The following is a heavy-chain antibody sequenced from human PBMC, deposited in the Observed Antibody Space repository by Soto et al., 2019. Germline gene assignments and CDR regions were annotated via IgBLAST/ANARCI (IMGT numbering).Heavy chain of an antibody. J-gene: IGHJ4*02. CDR2: ISNDGSNQ. CDR1: GFTFSSYG. V-gene: IGHV3-30*18. D-gene: IGHD2-15*01. CDR3: AKETYSGPLDY. Sequence: QVQLVESGGGVVQPGRSLRLSCAASGFTFSSYGMHWVRQAPGKGLEWVAVISNDGSNQYYADSVKGRFTISRHNSKNTLYLQMNSLRAEDTAVYYCAKETYSGPLDYWGQGTLVTVSS.